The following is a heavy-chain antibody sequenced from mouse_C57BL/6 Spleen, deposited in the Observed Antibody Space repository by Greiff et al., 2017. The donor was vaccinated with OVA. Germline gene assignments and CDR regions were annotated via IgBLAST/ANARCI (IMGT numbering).Heavy chain of an antibody. J-gene: IGHJ2*01. CDR1: GYAFSSSW. CDR2: IYPGDGDT. D-gene: IGHD4-1*01. Sequence: QVQLKQSGPELVKPGASVKISCTASGYAFSSSWMNWVKQRPGKGLEWIGRIYPGDGDTNYNGKFKGKATLTADKSSSTAYMQLSSLTSEDSAVYFCARSPLGEGYWGQGTTLTVSS. CDR3: ARSPLGEGY. V-gene: IGHV1-82*01.